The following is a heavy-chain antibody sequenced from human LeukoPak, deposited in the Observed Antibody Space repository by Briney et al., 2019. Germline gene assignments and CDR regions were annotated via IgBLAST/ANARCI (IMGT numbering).Heavy chain of an antibody. CDR2: IVVGSGNT. J-gene: IGHJ4*02. V-gene: IGHV1-58*01. Sequence: SVKVSCKASGFTFTSSAVQWVRQARGQRLEWIGWIVVGSGNTNYAQKFQERVTITRDMSTSTAYMELSSLRSEDTAVYYCAKGVRSYGYSTNFDYWGQGTLVTVSS. D-gene: IGHD5-18*01. CDR1: GFTFTSSA. CDR3: AKGVRSYGYSTNFDY.